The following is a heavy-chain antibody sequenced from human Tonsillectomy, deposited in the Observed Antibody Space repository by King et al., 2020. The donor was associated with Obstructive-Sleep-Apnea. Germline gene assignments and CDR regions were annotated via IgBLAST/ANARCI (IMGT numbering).Heavy chain of an antibody. CDR2: ISWDGGIT. CDR1: GFTFDDYA. D-gene: IGHD4-17*01. V-gene: IGHV3-43D*03. J-gene: IGHJ3*02. CDR3: AKARYGDYKDDAFDI. Sequence: VQLVESGGVVVQPGGSLRLSCAASGFTFDDYAMHWVRQAPGKGLEWVSLISWDGGITYYADSVKGRFTISGDNSKNSLYLQMNSLRAEDTALYYCAKARYGDYKDDAFDIWGQGTMVTVSS.